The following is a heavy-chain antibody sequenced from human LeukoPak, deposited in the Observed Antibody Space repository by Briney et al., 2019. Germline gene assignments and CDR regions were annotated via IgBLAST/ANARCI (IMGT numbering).Heavy chain of an antibody. Sequence: SETLSLTCTVSGGSISSYYWSWIRQPPGKGLEWIGLVYYSGSTSYNPSLKSRVTISVDTSKNQFSLKLSSVTAADTAVYYCARTAAAGYYYYAYAMDVWGRGTTVTVSS. CDR2: VYYSGST. V-gene: IGHV4-59*08. J-gene: IGHJ6*02. D-gene: IGHD6-13*01. CDR3: ARTAAAGYYYYAYAMDV. CDR1: GGSISSYY.